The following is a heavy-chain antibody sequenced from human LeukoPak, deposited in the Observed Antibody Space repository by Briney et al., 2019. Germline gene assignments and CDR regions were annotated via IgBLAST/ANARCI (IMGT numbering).Heavy chain of an antibody. D-gene: IGHD3-3*01. J-gene: IGHJ6*03. Sequence: SETLSLTCTVSGGSISSHYWSWIRQPPGKGLEWIGYIYYSGSTNYNPSLKSRVTISVDTSKNQFCLKQSSVTAADTAVYYCARVIRFLEWLLYPPYYYYYMDVWGKGTTVTVSS. CDR3: ARVIRFLEWLLYPPYYYYYMDV. CDR1: GGSISSHY. V-gene: IGHV4-59*11. CDR2: IYYSGST.